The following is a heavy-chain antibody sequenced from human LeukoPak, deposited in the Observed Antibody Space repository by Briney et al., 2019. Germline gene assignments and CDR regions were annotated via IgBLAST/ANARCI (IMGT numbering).Heavy chain of an antibody. CDR1: GFTFSGFD. CDR2: ISSSGRPI. J-gene: IGHJ4*02. D-gene: IGHD3-16*02. V-gene: IGHV3-48*02. CDR3: ASRYLRSFES. Sequence: GGSLRLSCAASGFTFSGFDMDWLRQAPGKGLEWISFISSSGRPISYADSVRGRFTISRDNAKNSLYLQMDSLRDEDTAVYYCASRYLRSFESWGQGTLVTVSS.